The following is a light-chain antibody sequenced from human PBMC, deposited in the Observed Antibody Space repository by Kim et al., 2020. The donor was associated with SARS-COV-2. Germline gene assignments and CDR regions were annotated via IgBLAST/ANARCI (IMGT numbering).Light chain of an antibody. CDR3: SSFTAMNTVM. Sequence: GLSITISCTGTSSDISRANYVSWYQKHPGKVPKLMIYDVTFRPSGVSSRFSGSKSGNTASLTISGLQTEDEADYYCSSFTAMNTVMFGGGTQLTVL. CDR1: SSDISRANY. V-gene: IGLV2-14*03. CDR2: DVT. J-gene: IGLJ3*02.